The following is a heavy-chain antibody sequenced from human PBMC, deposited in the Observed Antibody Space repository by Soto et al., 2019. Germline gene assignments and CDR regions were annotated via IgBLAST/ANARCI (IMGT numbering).Heavy chain of an antibody. Sequence: PGGSLRLSCTASGFTFSSYIMNWVRQAPGKGLEWISTITADGGGTFYADSVKGRFTISRDNSKNTLYLQMNSLRAEDTAVYYCAKGPTGSFLENMYYGMDVWGQGTTVTVSS. J-gene: IGHJ6*02. D-gene: IGHD4-17*01. CDR2: ITADGGGT. CDR1: GFTFSSYI. V-gene: IGHV3-23*01. CDR3: AKGPTGSFLENMYYGMDV.